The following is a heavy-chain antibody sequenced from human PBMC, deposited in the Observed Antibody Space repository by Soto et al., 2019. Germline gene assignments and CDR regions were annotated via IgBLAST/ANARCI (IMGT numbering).Heavy chain of an antibody. Sequence: SETLSLTCKVSGGSISGYYWGWIRQSAGKGLEWIGRIYSSGTTAYSPSLRSRLTMSVDTSKNQFSLKVTSVTAADTAVYYCVRVGAVATNGGYFDYWGQGALVTVSS. J-gene: IGHJ4*02. CDR2: IYSSGTT. D-gene: IGHD6-19*01. V-gene: IGHV4-4*07. CDR3: VRVGAVATNGGYFDY. CDR1: GGSISGYY.